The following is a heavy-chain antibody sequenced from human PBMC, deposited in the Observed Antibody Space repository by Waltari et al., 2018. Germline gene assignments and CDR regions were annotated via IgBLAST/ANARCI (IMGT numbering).Heavy chain of an antibody. V-gene: IGHV1-2*02. CDR2: INPNSGGT. Sequence: QVQLVQSGAEVKKPGASVKVSCKASGYTFTGYYMHWVRQAPGQGLEWMGWINPNSGGTNYAQKVQGRVTMTRDTSISTAYMELSRLRSDDTAVYYCARQAAAGTWTYYYYYMDVWGKGTTVTVSS. D-gene: IGHD6-13*01. CDR3: ARQAAAGTWTYYYYYMDV. J-gene: IGHJ6*03. CDR1: GYTFTGYY.